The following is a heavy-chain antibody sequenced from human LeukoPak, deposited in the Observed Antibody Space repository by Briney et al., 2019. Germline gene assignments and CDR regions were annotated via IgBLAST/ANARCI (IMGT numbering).Heavy chain of an antibody. Sequence: PSETLSLTCAVYGGSFSGYYWSWLRQPQGKGLEWIGEINHSGSTNYNPSLKSRVTISVDTSKNQFSLKLSSVTAADTAVYYCARSDVVVPAANWFDPWGQGTLVTVSS. CDR1: GGSFSGYY. CDR3: ARSDVVVPAANWFDP. V-gene: IGHV4-34*01. CDR2: INHSGST. D-gene: IGHD2-2*01. J-gene: IGHJ5*02.